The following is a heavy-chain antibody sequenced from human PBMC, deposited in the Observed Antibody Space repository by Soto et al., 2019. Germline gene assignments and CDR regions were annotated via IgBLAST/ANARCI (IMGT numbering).Heavy chain of an antibody. V-gene: IGHV3-9*01. CDR2: ISWNSGSI. CDR3: AKPSAYRYFDY. CDR1: GFTFDDYA. J-gene: IGHJ4*02. Sequence: GGSLRLSCAASGFTFDDYAMHWVRQAPGKGLEWVSGISWNSGSIGYADPVKGRFTISRDNAKNSLYLQMNSLRAEDTALYYCAKPSAYRYFDYWGQGTLVTVSS.